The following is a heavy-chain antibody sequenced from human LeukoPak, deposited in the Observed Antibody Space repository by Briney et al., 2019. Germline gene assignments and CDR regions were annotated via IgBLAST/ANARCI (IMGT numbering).Heavy chain of an antibody. CDR2: INPGGSA. V-gene: IGHV4-34*01. Sequence: PSETLSLTCAVYGGSLSGYYWSWIRQSPKKGLEWLGEINPGGSANYNPSLEGRVTTSVDTSKNQFYLKVHSLTPAGTAVYYCAREHCSGGDCTTFDYWGQGNLVTVSS. D-gene: IGHD2-15*01. CDR3: AREHCSGGDCTTFDY. J-gene: IGHJ4*02. CDR1: GGSLSGYY.